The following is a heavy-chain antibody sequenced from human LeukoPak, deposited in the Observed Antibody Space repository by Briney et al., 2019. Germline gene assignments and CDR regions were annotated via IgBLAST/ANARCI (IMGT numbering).Heavy chain of an antibody. CDR2: ISYDGSNK. J-gene: IGHJ4*02. D-gene: IGHD5-24*01. Sequence: GGSLRLSCAASGFTFSSYAMHWVRQAPGKGLEWVAVISYDGSNKYYADSVKGRFTISRDNSKNTLYLQMNSLRAEDTAVYYCARGAPRDGYNLADYWGQGTLVTVSS. CDR3: ARGAPRDGYNLADY. CDR1: GFTFSSYA. V-gene: IGHV3-30*04.